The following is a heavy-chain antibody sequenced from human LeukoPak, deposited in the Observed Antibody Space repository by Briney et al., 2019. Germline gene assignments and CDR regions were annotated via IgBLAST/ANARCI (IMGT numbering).Heavy chain of an antibody. J-gene: IGHJ3*02. Sequence: NPSETLSLTCAVYGGSFSGYYWSWIRQPPGKGLEWIGEINHSGSTNYNPSLKSRVTISVDTSKNQFSLKLSSVTAADTAVYYCATIQFYDSSAYGAFDIWGQGTMLTVSS. CDR2: INHSGST. CDR3: ATIQFYDSSAYGAFDI. D-gene: IGHD3-22*01. CDR1: GGSFSGYY. V-gene: IGHV4-34*01.